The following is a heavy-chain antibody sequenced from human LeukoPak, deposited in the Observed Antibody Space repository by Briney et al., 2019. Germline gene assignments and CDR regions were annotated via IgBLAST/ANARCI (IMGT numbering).Heavy chain of an antibody. CDR3: AKTYHSSRAHYYYYYMDV. CDR2: INPSGGST. CDR1: GYTFTSYY. V-gene: IGHV1-46*01. Sequence: ASVKVSCKASGYTFTSYYMHWVRQAPGQGLEWMGIINPSGGSTSYAQKFQGRVTMTRDMSTSTVYMELSSLRSEDTAVYYCAKTYHSSRAHYYYYYMDVWGKGTTVTISS. D-gene: IGHD6-13*01. J-gene: IGHJ6*03.